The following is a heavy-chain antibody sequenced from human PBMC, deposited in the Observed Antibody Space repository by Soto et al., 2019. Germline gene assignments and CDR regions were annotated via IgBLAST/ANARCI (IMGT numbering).Heavy chain of an antibody. CDR3: AKVVYYDILTGYLDY. V-gene: IGHV3-23*01. J-gene: IGHJ4*02. Sequence: GGSLRLSCAASGFTFSIYSMSWVRQAPGKGLEWVSAISGSGGSTYYADSVKGRFTISRDNSKNTLYLQMNSLRAEDTAVYYCAKVVYYDILTGYLDYWGQGTLVTVSS. CDR1: GFTFSIYS. CDR2: ISGSGGST. D-gene: IGHD3-9*01.